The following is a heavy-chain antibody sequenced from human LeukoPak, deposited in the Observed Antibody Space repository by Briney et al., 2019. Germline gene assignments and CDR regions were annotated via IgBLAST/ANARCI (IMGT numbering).Heavy chain of an antibody. CDR3: ARGIAVRASYYFDY. Sequence: SETLSLTCAVYGGSFSGYYWSWIRQPPGKGLEWIGYIYYSGSTNYNPSLKSRVTISVDTSKNQFSLKLSSVTAADTAVYYCARGIAVRASYYFDYWGQGTLVTVSS. CDR2: IYYSGST. V-gene: IGHV4-59*01. CDR1: GGSFSGYY. J-gene: IGHJ4*02. D-gene: IGHD6-19*01.